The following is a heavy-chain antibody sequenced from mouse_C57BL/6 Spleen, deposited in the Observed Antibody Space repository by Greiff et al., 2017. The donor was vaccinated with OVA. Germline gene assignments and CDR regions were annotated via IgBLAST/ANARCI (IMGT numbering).Heavy chain of an antibody. CDR1: WFSLSPFVLC. Sequence: QFTLTASVPGIFPPSQTLSLTCSFSWFSLSPFVLCFFCFLRQSGKVQEWQEHIEWEDDKNNNQALKSRLTNTKDTSKNQVFLKIANVDTADTATDYCARMIPITTVVASDYWGQGTTLTVSS. D-gene: IGHD1-1*01. CDR2: IEWEDDK. J-gene: IGHJ2*01. V-gene: IGHV8-8*01. CDR3: ARMIPITTVVASDY.